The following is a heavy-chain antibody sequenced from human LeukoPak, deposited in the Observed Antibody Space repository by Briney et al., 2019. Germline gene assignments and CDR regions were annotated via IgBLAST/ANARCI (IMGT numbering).Heavy chain of an antibody. CDR1: GGTFSSYS. CDR2: IIPILDIR. Sequence: SVRVSCKASGGTFSSYSISWVRQAPGQGLEWMGRIIPILDIRNYAQKFQGRVTITADKSTGTAYMELSSLRSEDTAVYYCAGGIQLSYTLEIWGQGTMVIVSS. CDR3: AGGIQLSYTLEI. D-gene: IGHD5-18*01. J-gene: IGHJ3*02. V-gene: IGHV1-69*04.